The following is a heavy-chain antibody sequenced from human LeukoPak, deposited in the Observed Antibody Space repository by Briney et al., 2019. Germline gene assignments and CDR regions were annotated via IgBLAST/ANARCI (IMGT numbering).Heavy chain of an antibody. CDR2: IIPILGIA. CDR3: ASQYPSGFTAAAGSLDY. D-gene: IGHD6-13*01. CDR1: GGTFSSYA. Sequence: SVKVSCKASGGTFSSYAISWVRQAPGQGLEWMGRIIPILGIANYAQKFQGRVTITADKSTSTAYMELSSLRSEDTAVYYCASQYPSGFTAAAGSLDYWGQGTLVTVSS. J-gene: IGHJ4*02. V-gene: IGHV1-69*04.